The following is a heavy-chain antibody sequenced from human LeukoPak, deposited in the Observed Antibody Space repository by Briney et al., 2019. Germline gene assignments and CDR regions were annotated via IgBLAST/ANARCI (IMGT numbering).Heavy chain of an antibody. D-gene: IGHD4-11*01. J-gene: IGHJ6*03. V-gene: IGHV1-69*05. CDR3: ARGTTVTPYYCYYMDV. Sequence: SVTVSCKASGGTFSSYAISWVRQAPGQGLEWMGGIIPIFGTANYAQKFQGRVTITTDESTSTAYMELSSLRSEDTAVYYCARGTTVTPYYCYYMDVWGKGTTVTVSS. CDR1: GGTFSSYA. CDR2: IIPIFGTA.